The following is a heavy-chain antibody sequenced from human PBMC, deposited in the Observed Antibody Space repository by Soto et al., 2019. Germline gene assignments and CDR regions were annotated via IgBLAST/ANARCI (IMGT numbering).Heavy chain of an antibody. J-gene: IGHJ6*02. CDR2: ISYDGSNK. CDR1: GFTFSSYG. V-gene: IGHV3-30*18. CDR3: AKSQSGVSNYCYGMDV. Sequence: GGSLRLSCAASGFTFSSYGMHWVRQAPGKGLEWVAVISYDGSNKYYADSVKGRFTISRDNSKNTLYLQMNSLRAEDTAVYYCAKSQSGVSNYCYGMDVWAQGTTVTVSS. D-gene: IGHD2-15*01.